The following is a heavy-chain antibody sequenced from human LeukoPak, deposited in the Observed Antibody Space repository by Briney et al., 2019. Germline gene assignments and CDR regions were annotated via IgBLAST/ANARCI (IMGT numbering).Heavy chain of an antibody. CDR2: INAGNGNT. J-gene: IGHJ4*02. CDR3: ARDILGSSLDY. D-gene: IGHD6-13*01. V-gene: IGHV1-3*01. CDR1: GFTFTSYA. Sequence: PGGSLRLSCAASGFTFTSYAMHWVRQAPGQRLEWMGWINAGNGNTKYSQKFQGRVTITRDTSASTAYMELSSLRSEDTAVYYCARDILGSSLDYWGQGTLVTVSS.